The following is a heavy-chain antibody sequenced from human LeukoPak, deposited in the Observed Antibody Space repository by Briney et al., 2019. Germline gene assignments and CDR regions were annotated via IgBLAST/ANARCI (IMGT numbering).Heavy chain of an antibody. J-gene: IGHJ6*03. D-gene: IGHD5-18*01. V-gene: IGHV1-18*01. Sequence: ASVKVSCKASGYTFTSYGISWGRQAPGQGLEWMGWISAYNGNTNYAQKLQGRVTMTTDTSTSTAYMELRSLRSDDTAVYYCARGGYSYGWNYYYYYMDVWGKGTTVTVSS. CDR1: GYTFTSYG. CDR3: ARGGYSYGWNYYYYYMDV. CDR2: ISAYNGNT.